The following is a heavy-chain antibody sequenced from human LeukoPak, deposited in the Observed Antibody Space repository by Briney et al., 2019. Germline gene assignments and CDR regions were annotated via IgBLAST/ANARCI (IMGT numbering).Heavy chain of an antibody. CDR2: IRYDGSNK. Sequence: GGSLRLSCAASGFTFSSYGMHWVRQAPGKGLEWVAFIRYDGSNKYYADSVKGRFTISRDNSKNTLYLQMNSLRAEDTAVYYCAKPVGTTVVTNPFDYWGQGTLVTVSS. J-gene: IGHJ4*02. CDR1: GFTFSSYG. D-gene: IGHD4-23*01. CDR3: AKPVGTTVVTNPFDY. V-gene: IGHV3-30*02.